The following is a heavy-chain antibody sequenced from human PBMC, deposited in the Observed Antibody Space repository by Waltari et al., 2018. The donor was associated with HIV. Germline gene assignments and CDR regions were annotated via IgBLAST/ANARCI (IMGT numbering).Heavy chain of an antibody. CDR3: APGGRTRALEV. Sequence: EVQLVETGGGLIQPGGSLRLACAASGFIVSSHYMSWVGQASGKGLEWVSVIYISGSTYYADSVKGRFTISRDDSKNTLYLQMNSLTAEDTAVYYCAPGGRTRALEVWGQGTMVTVSS. J-gene: IGHJ3*01. CDR1: GFIVSSHY. D-gene: IGHD3-16*01. V-gene: IGHV3-53*02. CDR2: IYISGST.